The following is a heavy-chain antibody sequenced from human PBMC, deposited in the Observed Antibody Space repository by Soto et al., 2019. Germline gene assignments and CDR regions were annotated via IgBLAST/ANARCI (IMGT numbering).Heavy chain of an antibody. CDR2: IRSKAYGGTT. CDR1: GFTFGDYA. V-gene: IGHV3-49*03. Sequence: GGSLRLSCTASGFTFGDYAMSWFRQAPGKGLEWVGFIRSKAYGGTTEYAASVKGRFTISRDDSKSIAYLQMNSLKTEDTAVYYCTRGWFGELYYYGMDVWGQGTTVTVSS. D-gene: IGHD3-10*01. J-gene: IGHJ6*02. CDR3: TRGWFGELYYYGMDV.